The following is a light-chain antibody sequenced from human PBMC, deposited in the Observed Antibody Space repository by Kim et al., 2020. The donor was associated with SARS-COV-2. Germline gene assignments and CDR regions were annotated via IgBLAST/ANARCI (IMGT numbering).Light chain of an antibody. V-gene: IGKV3-20*01. CDR1: QSVSSRY. CDR2: GAS. CDR3: HQYGSSPQT. J-gene: IGKJ1*01. Sequence: ENVLTQSPGTLSLSPGERATLSCRASQSVSSRYLVWYQQKRGQAPRLLIYGASSRATGIPDRFSGSGSGTDFTLTITRLEPEDFAVYYCHQYGSSPQTFGQGTKVDIK.